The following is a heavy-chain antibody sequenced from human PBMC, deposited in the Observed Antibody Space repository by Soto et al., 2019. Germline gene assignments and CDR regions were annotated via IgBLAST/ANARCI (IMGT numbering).Heavy chain of an antibody. CDR2: ISIYNGNT. CDR1: GYTFTSYG. V-gene: IGHV1-18*04. J-gene: IGHJ5*02. CDR3: ARAAPSRYNWFDP. Sequence: QVQLLQSGAEVKKTGASVKLSCKASGYTFTSYGISWVRQAPGQGLEWMGWISIYNGNTNYAQNLQGRVTMSTDTSTSTAYMELRSLRSDDTAMYYWARAAPSRYNWFDPWGQGTLVTVSS.